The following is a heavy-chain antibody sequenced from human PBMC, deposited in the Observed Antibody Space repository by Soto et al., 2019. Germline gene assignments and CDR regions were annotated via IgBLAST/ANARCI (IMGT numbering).Heavy chain of an antibody. CDR3: VRGGGGGLFEH. CDR2: ISPKSTYR. V-gene: IGHV3-11*06. CDR1: GFPFSDYY. D-gene: IGHD2-21*01. Sequence: GGSLRLSCPTSGFPFSDYYMSWIRQAPGKGLEWLSHISPKSTYRNYADSVKGRFTISRDNTKSSLFLQMNSLGAEDTAVYYCVRGGGGGLFEHWGQGVLVTVSS. J-gene: IGHJ4*02.